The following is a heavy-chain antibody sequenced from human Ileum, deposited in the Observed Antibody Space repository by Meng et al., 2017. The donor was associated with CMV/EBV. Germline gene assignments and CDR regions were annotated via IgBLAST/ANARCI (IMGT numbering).Heavy chain of an antibody. CDR2: VRYDGAIK. CDR1: GFTFSNFG. D-gene: IGHD6-13*01. Sequence: GESLKISCAASGFTFSNFGMHWVRQAPGKGLEWVAFVRYDGAIKYYEDSVKGRFTISRDNSKDTLFLEMNSLRGEDTAVYYCAKDPPGWRQLEFDYWGQGTLVTVSS. CDR3: AKDPPGWRQLEFDY. J-gene: IGHJ4*02. V-gene: IGHV3-30*02.